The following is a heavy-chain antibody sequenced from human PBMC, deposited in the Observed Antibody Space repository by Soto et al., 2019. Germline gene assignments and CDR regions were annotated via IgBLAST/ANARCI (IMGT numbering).Heavy chain of an antibody. J-gene: IGHJ6*02. CDR3: ATQTISYTWGV. D-gene: IGHD3-16*01. CDR1: GGPITTTTW. V-gene: IGHV4-4*02. Sequence: QVQLQESGPGLVKPSETLSLTCAVSGGPITTTTWWAWVRLPPGKGLEWIGELHNDGTTNYNPSLESRITMSLDKSNNHFSLKLTSVTAADTAIYYCATQTISYTWGVWGRGTTVTVSS. CDR2: LHNDGTT.